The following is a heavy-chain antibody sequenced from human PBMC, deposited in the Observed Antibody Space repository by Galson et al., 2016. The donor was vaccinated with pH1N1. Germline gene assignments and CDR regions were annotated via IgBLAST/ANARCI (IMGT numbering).Heavy chain of an antibody. J-gene: IGHJ3*02. CDR3: TRDRAFGDYGGASDI. V-gene: IGHV3-74*01. Sequence: SLRLSCAASGFTFSRYWMHWVRQGPRKGLVWVSRINSDGSSRSHADSVEGRFTISRDNAKKTLYLQMNSLRAEDTGVYYCTRDRAFGDYGGASDIWGKGTMVTVSS. CDR2: INSDGSSR. D-gene: IGHD4/OR15-4a*01. CDR1: GFTFSRYW.